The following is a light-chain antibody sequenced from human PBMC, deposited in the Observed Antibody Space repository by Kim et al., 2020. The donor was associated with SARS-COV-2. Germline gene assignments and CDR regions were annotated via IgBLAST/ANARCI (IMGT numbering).Light chain of an antibody. CDR2: GAS. J-gene: IGKJ2*01. CDR1: QTVSSSY. V-gene: IGKV3-20*01. CDR3: QQYGRSPYT. Sequence: LPPGERAPLSCRASQTVSSSYLAWYQQKPGQAPRLLIYGASSRATGIPDRFSGSGSGTDFTLTISRLEPEDFAMYYCQQYGRSPYTFGQGTKLEI.